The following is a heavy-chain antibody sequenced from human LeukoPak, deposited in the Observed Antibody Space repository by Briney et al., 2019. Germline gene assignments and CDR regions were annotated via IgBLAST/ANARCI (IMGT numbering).Heavy chain of an antibody. V-gene: IGHV3-7*01. Sequence: GGSLRLSCGASGFTFSSYWMSWGRQAPGKGLEWVANIKQDGSEKYYVDSVKGRFTISRDNAKNSLYLQMNSLRAEDTAVYYCASLDYWGQGTLVTVSS. J-gene: IGHJ4*02. CDR1: GFTFSSYW. CDR2: IKQDGSEK. CDR3: ASLDY.